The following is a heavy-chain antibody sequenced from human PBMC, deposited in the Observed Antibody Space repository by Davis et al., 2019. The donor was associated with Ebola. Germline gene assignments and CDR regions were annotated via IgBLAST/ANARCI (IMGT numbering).Heavy chain of an antibody. Sequence: GESLKISCTASGFTFGDYAMSWFRQAPGKGLEWVGFIRSKAYGGTTEYAASVKGRFTISRDDSKSIAYLQMNSLKTEDTAVYYCIPYVLLWFGDGYYYYGMDVWGQGTTVTVSS. J-gene: IGHJ6*02. V-gene: IGHV3-49*03. D-gene: IGHD3-10*01. CDR3: IPYVLLWFGDGYYYYGMDV. CDR2: IRSKAYGGTT. CDR1: GFTFGDYA.